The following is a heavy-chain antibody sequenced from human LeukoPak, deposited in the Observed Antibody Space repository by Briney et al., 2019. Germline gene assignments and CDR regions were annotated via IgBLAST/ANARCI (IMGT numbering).Heavy chain of an antibody. CDR1: GYTSTSYG. CDR2: ISAYNGNT. CDR3: AREGSGGSPMEY. V-gene: IGHV1-18*04. J-gene: IGHJ4*02. Sequence: ASVKVSCKASGYTSTSYGFSWVRQAPGQGLEWMGWISAYNGNTNYAQKLQGRVTMTTDTSTSTAYMELRSLRSDDTAVYYCAREGSGGSPMEYWGQGTLVTVSS. D-gene: IGHD2-15*01.